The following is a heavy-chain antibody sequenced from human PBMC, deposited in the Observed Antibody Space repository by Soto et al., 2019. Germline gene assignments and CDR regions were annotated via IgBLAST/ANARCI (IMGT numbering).Heavy chain of an antibody. V-gene: IGHV3-53*01. CDR2: LYTGGST. D-gene: IGHD3-16*01. Sequence: EVQLVESGGGLIQPGGSLRLSCVASGFSVTSNYMTWVRQAPGKGLEWVSILYTGGSTYYSDSVKGRSTISRDTPKTTVFLPLNSLRAEDTAIDYCARATRYFGAFDSWGQGTLVSVAS. CDR3: ARATRYFGAFDS. CDR1: GFSVTSNY. J-gene: IGHJ4*02.